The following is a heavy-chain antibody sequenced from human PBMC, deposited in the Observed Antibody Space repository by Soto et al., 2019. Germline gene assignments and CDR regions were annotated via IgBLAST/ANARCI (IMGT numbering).Heavy chain of an antibody. CDR1: GYTFTSYG. V-gene: IGHV1-18*01. D-gene: IGHD4-17*01. CDR3: ARAQSVTLPDFGY. J-gene: IGHJ4*02. Sequence: QVQLVQSGAEVKKPGASVKVSCKASGYTFTSYGISWVRQAPGQGLEWMGWISAYNGNTNYAQKLQGRVTMPTDTAPSTAYMELRSLRAADAAVYYCARAQSVTLPDFGYWGQGALVTVSA. CDR2: ISAYNGNT.